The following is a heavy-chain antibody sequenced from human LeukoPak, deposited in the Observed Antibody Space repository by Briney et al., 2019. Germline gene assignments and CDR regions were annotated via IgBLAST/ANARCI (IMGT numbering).Heavy chain of an antibody. CDR3: ATGPEVVVITDLYYFDY. CDR2: FDPEDGET. D-gene: IGHD3-22*01. CDR1: GYTLTELS. Sequence: ASVKVSCKVSGYTLTELSMHWVRQAPGKGLEWMGGFDPEDGETIYAQKFQGRVTMTEDTSTGTAYMELSSLRSEDTAVYYCATGPEVVVITDLYYFDYWGQGTLVTVSS. J-gene: IGHJ4*02. V-gene: IGHV1-24*01.